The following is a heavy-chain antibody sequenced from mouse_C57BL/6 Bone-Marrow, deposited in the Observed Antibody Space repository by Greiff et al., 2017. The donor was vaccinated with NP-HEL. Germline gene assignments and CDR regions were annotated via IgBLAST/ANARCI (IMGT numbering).Heavy chain of an antibody. CDR3: AREDDGYSHWYFDV. CDR2: ISDGGSYT. Sequence: EVMLVESGGGLVKPGGSLKLSCAASGFTFSSYAMSWVRQTPEKRLEWVATISDGGSYTYYPDNVKGRFTISRDNAKNNLYLQMSHLKSEDTAMYYCAREDDGYSHWYFDVWGTGTTVTVSS. V-gene: IGHV5-4*01. J-gene: IGHJ1*03. D-gene: IGHD2-3*01. CDR1: GFTFSSYA.